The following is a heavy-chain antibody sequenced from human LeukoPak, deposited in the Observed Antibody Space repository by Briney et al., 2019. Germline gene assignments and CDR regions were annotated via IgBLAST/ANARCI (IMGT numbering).Heavy chain of an antibody. CDR2: INPSGGSK. CDR1: GYTFTNYH. Sequence: ASVKVSCKASGYTFTNYHLHWVRQAPGQGLEWMGVINPSGGSKIYAQKFQDRVTMTRDTSPSKVHMEVHSQRSEDSGVCLCAGATWYGGNPSGAFEISGQGTIGTVSS. V-gene: IGHV1-46*01. J-gene: IGHJ3*02. CDR3: AGATWYGGNPSGAFEI. D-gene: IGHD4/OR15-4a*01.